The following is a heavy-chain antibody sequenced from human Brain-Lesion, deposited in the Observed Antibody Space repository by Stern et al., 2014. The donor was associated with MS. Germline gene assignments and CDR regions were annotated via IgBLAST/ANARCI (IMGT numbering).Heavy chain of an antibody. Sequence: VQLVESGAEVKKPGASVKVSCKTSGYIFTGYYIHWVRQAPGQGLEWLAWINPNTGGTNYAQKCQGRVTMSRDTSISTAYVELSSLTSDDTAVYYCARDQRGITIFGVVTDYYYLGMDVWGQGTTVTVSS. D-gene: IGHD3-3*01. J-gene: IGHJ6*02. V-gene: IGHV1-2*02. CDR3: ARDQRGITIFGVVTDYYYLGMDV. CDR1: GYIFTGYY. CDR2: INPNTGGT.